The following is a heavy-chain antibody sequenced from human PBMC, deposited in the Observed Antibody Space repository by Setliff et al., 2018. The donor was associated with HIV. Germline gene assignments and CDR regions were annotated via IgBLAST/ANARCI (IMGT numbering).Heavy chain of an antibody. CDR2: ISAYNGNT. J-gene: IGHJ6*03. V-gene: IGHV1-18*01. CDR1: GYTFTSYG. D-gene: IGHD2-2*01. CDR3: ATSSRIYYYSYMDV. Sequence: ASVKVSCKASGYTFTSYGVSCVRQAPGQGLEWMGWISAYNGNTNYAQKLQARVTMTTDTSTSTAYMELRSLRSDDTAVYYCATSSRIYYYSYMDVWGKGATVTVSS.